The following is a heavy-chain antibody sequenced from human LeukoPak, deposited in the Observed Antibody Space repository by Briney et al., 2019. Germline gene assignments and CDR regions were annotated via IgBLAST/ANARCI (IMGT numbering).Heavy chain of an antibody. Sequence: GRSLRLSCAASGFTFSSYGMHWVRQAPGKGLEWVGVIWYDGSNKYYADSVKGRFTISRENSKNMQYLQMNSLRAEVTAVYYCARDMGMVRGDYWGQGTLVTVSS. D-gene: IGHD6-13*01. J-gene: IGHJ4*02. V-gene: IGHV3-33*01. CDR3: ARDMGMVRGDY. CDR2: IWYDGSNK. CDR1: GFTFSSYG.